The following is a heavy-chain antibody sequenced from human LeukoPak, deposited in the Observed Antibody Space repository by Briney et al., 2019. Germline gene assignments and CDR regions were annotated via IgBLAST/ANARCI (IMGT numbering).Heavy chain of an antibody. CDR3: ARAYGVGIAARTPGYWFDP. J-gene: IGHJ5*02. D-gene: IGHD6-6*01. CDR1: GYTFTGYY. V-gene: IGHV1-2*02. CDR2: INPNSGGT. Sequence: ASVKVSCTASGYTFTGYYMHWVRQAPGQGLEWMGWINPNSGGTNYAQKFQGRVTMTRDTSISTAYMELSRLRSDDTAVYYCARAYGVGIAARTPGYWFDPWGQGTLVTVSS.